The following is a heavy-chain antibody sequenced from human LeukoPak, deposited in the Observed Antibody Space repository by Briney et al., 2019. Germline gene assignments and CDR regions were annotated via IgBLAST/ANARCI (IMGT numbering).Heavy chain of an antibody. CDR2: ISVGPT. CDR3: AKEPTYAASWYVDS. CDR1: GFSFSNYA. Sequence: PGGPLRLSCVASGFSFSNYAMGWVRPAPEKVLEWVAAISVGPTYYADSAKGRFTISRDNSKNMVYLQMSSLRAEDTAVYYCAKEPTYAASWYVDSWGQGTLVTVSS. V-gene: IGHV3-23*01. D-gene: IGHD4/OR15-4a*01. J-gene: IGHJ4*02.